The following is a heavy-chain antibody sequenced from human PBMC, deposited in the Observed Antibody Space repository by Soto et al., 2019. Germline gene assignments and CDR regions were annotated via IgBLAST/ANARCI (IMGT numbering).Heavy chain of an antibody. Sequence: QLQLQESGSGLVKPSQTLSLTCAVSGASISSGGSSWSWIRQAPGTGLEWIGYIYHCGITNYNPSLKSRVTISVDRSQAQFSLSLSFVTSADPAVYYCARGLAVRGSYGLDVWGQVTTVTVSS. CDR3: ARGLAVRGSYGLDV. J-gene: IGHJ6*02. CDR2: IYHCGIT. D-gene: IGHD3-10*01. V-gene: IGHV4-30-2*01. CDR1: GASISSGGSS.